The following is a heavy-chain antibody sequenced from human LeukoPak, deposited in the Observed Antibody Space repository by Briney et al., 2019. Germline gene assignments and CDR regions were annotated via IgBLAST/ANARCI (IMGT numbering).Heavy chain of an antibody. D-gene: IGHD1-7*01. CDR1: GFTFNTYA. CDR3: ARDSIYCRGTTCLLMDV. J-gene: IGHJ6*04. V-gene: IGHV3-23*01. Sequence: PGGSVRLSCAASGFTFNTYAMSWVRQAPGKGLEWVSMITSGGRSTYYADSVKGRFTISRDNSRNTVYLQMDSLRAEDTAVYYCARDSIYCRGTTCLLMDVWGKGTTVTVSS. CDR2: ITSGGRST.